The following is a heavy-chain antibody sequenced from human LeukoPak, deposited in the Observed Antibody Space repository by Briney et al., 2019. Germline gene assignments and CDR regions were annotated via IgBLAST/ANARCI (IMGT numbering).Heavy chain of an antibody. J-gene: IGHJ4*02. D-gene: IGHD1-26*01. Sequence: PSETLSLTCTVSGGSISGYYWSWIRQSPGRGLGWIGYVYYSGNTNYNPSLKSRLTISLDTAKNQFSLKLSSVTSADTAVYYCARGEYEDLVDNWGQGTLVTVSS. CDR3: ARGEYEDLVDN. V-gene: IGHV4-59*01. CDR1: GGSISGYY. CDR2: VYYSGNT.